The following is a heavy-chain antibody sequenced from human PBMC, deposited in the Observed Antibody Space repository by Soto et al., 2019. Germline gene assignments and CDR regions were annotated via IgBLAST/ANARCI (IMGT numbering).Heavy chain of an antibody. CDR2: IHYSGSA. CDR1: GGSITNYY. Sequence: PSETLSLTCTVSGGSITNYYWTWIRQAPGKGLEWIGDIHYSGSANNNPSLKSRLTISVDKSRNQFSLNLKSVTAADTAVYFCARGAGNVTAGGVEFDSWGQGILVTVSS. V-gene: IGHV4-59*01. CDR3: ARGAGNVTAGGVEFDS. J-gene: IGHJ5*01. D-gene: IGHD6-19*01.